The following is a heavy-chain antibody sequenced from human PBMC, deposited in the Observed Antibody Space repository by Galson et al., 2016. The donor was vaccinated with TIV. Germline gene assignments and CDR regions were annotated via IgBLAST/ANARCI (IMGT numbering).Heavy chain of an antibody. D-gene: IGHD3-10*01. Sequence: PALVKPTQTLTLTCTFSGFSLNTSGMRVSWICQPPGKALEWLARIDWDDDKFYSTSLKSRLTISKDTSKNQVVLRMMNLDPEDTATYFCARSTARGACIDYWGQGTLVTVSS. CDR2: IDWDDDK. CDR1: GFSLNTSGMR. J-gene: IGHJ4*02. V-gene: IGHV2-70*04. CDR3: ARSTARGACIDY.